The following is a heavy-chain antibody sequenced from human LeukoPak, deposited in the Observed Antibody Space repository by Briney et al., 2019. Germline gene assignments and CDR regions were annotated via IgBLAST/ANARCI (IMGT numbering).Heavy chain of an antibody. J-gene: IGHJ4*02. V-gene: IGHV4-39*01. CDR1: GGSISSSSYY. CDR2: IYYSGST. Sequence: SETLSLTCTVSGGSISSSSYYWGWIRQPPGTGLEWIGSIYYSGSTYYNPSLKSRVTISVDTSKNQFSLKLSSVTAADTAVYYCARLVVVVAPVDYWGQGTLVTVSS. D-gene: IGHD2-15*01. CDR3: ARLVVVVAPVDY.